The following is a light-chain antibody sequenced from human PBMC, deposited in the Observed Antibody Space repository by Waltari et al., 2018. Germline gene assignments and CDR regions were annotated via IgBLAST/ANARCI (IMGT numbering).Light chain of an antibody. CDR1: SSDVGGYNY. Sequence: QSALTQPPSASGSPGQSVTISCTGNSSDVGGYNYVSWYQQHPGKAPKLLIYEVSKRPSGVPDRFSGSKSGNTASLTVSGLQAEDEADYYCSSYAGSNIPPYFFGTGTKVTVL. CDR2: EVS. J-gene: IGLJ1*01. V-gene: IGLV2-8*01. CDR3: SSYAGSNIPPYF.